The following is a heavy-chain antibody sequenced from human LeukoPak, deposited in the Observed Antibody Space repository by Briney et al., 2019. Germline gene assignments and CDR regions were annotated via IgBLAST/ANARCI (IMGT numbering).Heavy chain of an antibody. CDR1: GFTFSSYG. Sequence: GASLRLSCAASGFTFSSYGMHWVRQAPGKGLEWVGRTRNKANSYTTEYAASVKGRLTISRDDSKNSLYLQMNSLKTEDTAVYYCARVNVASSGFDYWGQGTLVTVS. CDR2: TRNKANSYTT. V-gene: IGHV3-72*01. J-gene: IGHJ4*02. CDR3: ARVNVASSGFDY. D-gene: IGHD3-10*01.